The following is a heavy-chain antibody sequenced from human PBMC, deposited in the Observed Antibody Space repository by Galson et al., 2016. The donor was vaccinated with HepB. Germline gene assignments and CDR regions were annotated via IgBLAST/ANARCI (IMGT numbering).Heavy chain of an antibody. D-gene: IGHD1-26*01. CDR3: TRDIERVGATLYFDY. J-gene: IGHJ4*02. CDR2: IKQDGSEK. CDR1: GFTFSSYW. V-gene: IGHV3-7*01. Sequence: SLRLSCATSGFTFSSYWMSWVRQAPGQGLEWVAKIKQDGSEKYYADSVKGRFTTSRDNAHNSLYLQMDSLRAEDSAIYFCTRDIERVGATLYFDYWGRGTLGTVSS.